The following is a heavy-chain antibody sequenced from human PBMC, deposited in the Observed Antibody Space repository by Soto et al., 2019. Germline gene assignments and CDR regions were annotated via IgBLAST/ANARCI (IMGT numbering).Heavy chain of an antibody. CDR1: GFTFSNAW. V-gene: IGHV3-15*01. CDR3: TTLLIAVAGTADY. J-gene: IGHJ4*02. Sequence: PGGSLRLSCAASGFTFSNAWMSWVRQAPGKGLEWVGRIKSKTDGGTTDYAAPVKGRFTISRDDSKNTLYPQMNSLKTEDTAVYYCTTLLIAVAGTADYWGQGTLVTVSS. CDR2: IKSKTDGGTT. D-gene: IGHD6-19*01.